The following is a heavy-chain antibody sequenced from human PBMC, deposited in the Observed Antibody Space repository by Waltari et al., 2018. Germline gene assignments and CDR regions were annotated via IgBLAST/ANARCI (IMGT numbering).Heavy chain of an antibody. J-gene: IGHJ4*02. CDR1: GYTFTSYY. V-gene: IGHV1-46*01. CDR3: ARDYTASRSAGLDY. Sequence: QVQLVQSGAEVKKPGASVKVSCKASGYTFTSYYMHWVRQAPGQGLEWMGIINPSGGSKSYAQKFQGRSTMTRDTATSTVYMELSSLRSEDTAVYYWARDYTASRSAGLDYWGQGTLVTVSP. D-gene: IGHD6-13*01. CDR2: INPSGGSK.